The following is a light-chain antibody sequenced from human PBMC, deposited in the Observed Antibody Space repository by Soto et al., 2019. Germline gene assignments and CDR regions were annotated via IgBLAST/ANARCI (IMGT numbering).Light chain of an antibody. J-gene: IGKJ2*01. CDR3: QQQGT. CDR2: AAS. CDR1: RSLSSSY. Sequence: EIVLTQSPGTLSLSPGERATLSCRASRSLSSSYVVWYQQKPGQAPRLLIYAASRRATGIPDRFSGSGSATEYTLNISRLEPEDFEVYYCQQQGTFGQGTKLEIK. V-gene: IGKV3-20*01.